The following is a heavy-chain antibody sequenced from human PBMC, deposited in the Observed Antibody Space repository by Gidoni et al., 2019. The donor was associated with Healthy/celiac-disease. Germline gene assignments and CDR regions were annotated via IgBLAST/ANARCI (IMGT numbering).Heavy chain of an antibody. J-gene: IGHJ5*02. CDR2: ISGSVGST. CDR1: GFPFRSYA. CDR3: AKDWGSYGYNWFDP. D-gene: IGHD5-18*01. V-gene: IGHV3-23*01. Sequence: EGQLLESGGGLVQPGGYLRLHWAASGFPFRSYAMSWVRQAPGKGLAWVSAISGSVGSTYYADSVKGRFTLSRDNSKNTLYLQMNSLRAEDTAVYYCAKDWGSYGYNWFDPWGQGTLVTVSS.